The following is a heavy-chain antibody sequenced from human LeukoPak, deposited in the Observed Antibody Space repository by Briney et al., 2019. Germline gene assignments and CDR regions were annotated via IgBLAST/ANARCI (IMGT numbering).Heavy chain of an antibody. J-gene: IGHJ4*02. Sequence: GGSLRLSCAASGFTFSSYAMSWVRQAPGKGLEWVSAISGSGGSTYYADSVKGRFTISGDNSKNTLYLQMNSLRAEDTAVYYCAKSNTPFQYSGYDLDYWGQGTLVTVSS. CDR3: AKSNTPFQYSGYDLDY. D-gene: IGHD3-22*01. V-gene: IGHV3-23*01. CDR1: GFTFSSYA. CDR2: ISGSGGST.